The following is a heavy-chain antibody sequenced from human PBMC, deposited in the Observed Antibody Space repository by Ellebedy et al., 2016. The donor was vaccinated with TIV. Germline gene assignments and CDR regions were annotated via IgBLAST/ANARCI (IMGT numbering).Heavy chain of an antibody. J-gene: IGHJ6*02. CDR1: GFTFKSYI. Sequence: GESLKISXTASGFTFKSYIINWVRQAPGKGLEWVSSISSGSSNIYYADSVKGRFSISRDNAKNSVYLQMNSLRADDTALYYCARGHYYGMDVWGHGTTVTVSS. CDR3: ARGHYYGMDV. CDR2: ISSGSSNI. V-gene: IGHV3-21*01.